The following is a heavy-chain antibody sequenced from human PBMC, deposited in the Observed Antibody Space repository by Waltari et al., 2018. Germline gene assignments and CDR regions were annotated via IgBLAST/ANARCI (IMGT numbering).Heavy chain of an antibody. D-gene: IGHD2-21*01. CDR3: AKETWRRAVVTSLST. J-gene: IGHJ1*01. Sequence: LESGGEVVQPGASLRLSCEASVYGFSLYAMSWVRLAPGKGPEWVATINDNGDVTYYADSVKGQFIISRDNSRNIVFLQMKNLRVDDTAVYYCAKETWRRAVVTSLSTWGRGTQVTVSS. V-gene: IGHV3-23*01. CDR1: VYGFSLYA. CDR2: INDNGDVT.